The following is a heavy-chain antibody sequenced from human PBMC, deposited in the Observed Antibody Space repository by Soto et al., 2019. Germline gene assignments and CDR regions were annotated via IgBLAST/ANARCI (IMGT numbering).Heavy chain of an antibody. CDR2: IRNNGIST. Sequence: GGSLRLSCSASGFTFSSYSMHWVRQAPGKGLQFVAVIRNNGISTYYADSVKGRFTISRDNSNNTLSLQMRSLRREDTAVYYCAKRGDIVEVSRTFVGYGMDVWGQGTTVTVSS. D-gene: IGHD2-2*01. CDR1: GFTFSSYS. J-gene: IGHJ6*02. CDR3: AKRGDIVEVSRTFVGYGMDV. V-gene: IGHV3-64D*06.